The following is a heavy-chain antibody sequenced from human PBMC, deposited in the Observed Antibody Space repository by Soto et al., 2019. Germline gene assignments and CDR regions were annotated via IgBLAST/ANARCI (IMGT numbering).Heavy chain of an antibody. J-gene: IGHJ4*02. CDR3: ARDRGWSLFDD. Sequence: GGSLRLSCAASGLTFSSYAMSWVRQAPGKGLEWVSGISGSGISTYYADSVKGRFTISRDNAKNTLYLQMNSLRAEDTAVYYCARDRGWSLFDDWGQGTLVTVAS. V-gene: IGHV3-23*01. CDR2: ISGSGIST. CDR1: GLTFSSYA. D-gene: IGHD6-19*01.